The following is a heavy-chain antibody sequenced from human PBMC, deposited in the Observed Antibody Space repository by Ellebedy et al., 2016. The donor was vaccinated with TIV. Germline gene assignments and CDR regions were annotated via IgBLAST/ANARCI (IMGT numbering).Heavy chain of an antibody. J-gene: IGHJ5*02. CDR2: IDPSDSYT. D-gene: IGHD4-17*01. CDR1: GYSFTSYW. V-gene: IGHV5-10-1*01. CDR3: ARHFGDYRWGGVSNWFDP. Sequence: GESLKISCTGSGYSFTSYWISWVRQMPGKGLEWMGRIDPSDSYTNYSPSFQGHVTISADKSISTAYLQWSSLKASDTAMYYCARHFGDYRWGGVSNWFDPWGQGTLVTVSS.